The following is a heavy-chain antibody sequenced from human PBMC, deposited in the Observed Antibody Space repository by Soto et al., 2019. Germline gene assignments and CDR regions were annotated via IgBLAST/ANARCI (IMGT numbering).Heavy chain of an antibody. D-gene: IGHD3-22*01. J-gene: IGHJ4*02. V-gene: IGHV4-61*01. CDR2: IYYSGST. CDR1: GGSVSSGSYY. CDR3: ARFRYDSSGYYSPLDY. Sequence: SETLSLTCTVSGGSVSSGSYYWSWIRQPPGKGLEWIGYIYYSGSTNYNPSLKSRVTISVDTSKNQFSLKLGSVTAADTAVYYCARFRYDSSGYYSPLDYWGKGTLVTVSS.